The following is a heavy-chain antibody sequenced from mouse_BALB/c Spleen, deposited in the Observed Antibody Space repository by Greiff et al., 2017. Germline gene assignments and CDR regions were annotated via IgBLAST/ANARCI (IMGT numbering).Heavy chain of an antibody. CDR2: INSNGGST. V-gene: IGHV5-6-3*01. CDR1: GFTFSSYG. J-gene: IGHJ3*01. D-gene: IGHD1-1*01. Sequence: EVQLVESGGGLVQPGGSLKLSCAASGFTFSSYGMSWVRQTPDKRLELVATINSNGGSTYYPDSVKGRFTISRDNAINTLYLQLSSLTSEDTAMYYCAREWGYGSSPAWFAYWGQGTLVTVSA. CDR3: AREWGYGSSPAWFAY.